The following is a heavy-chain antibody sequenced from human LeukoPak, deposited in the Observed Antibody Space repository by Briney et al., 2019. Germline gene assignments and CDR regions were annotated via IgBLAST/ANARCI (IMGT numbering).Heavy chain of an antibody. CDR2: IYYSGST. V-gene: IGHV4-59*01. Sequence: SVTLSLTCTVSGGSISSYYWSWIRQPPGKGLEWIGYIYYSGSTNYNPSLKSRVTISVDTSKNQFSLKLSSVTAADTAVYYCARDAVTGEAYFDYWGQGTLVTVSS. D-gene: IGHD7-27*01. J-gene: IGHJ4*02. CDR3: ARDAVTGEAYFDY. CDR1: GGSISSYY.